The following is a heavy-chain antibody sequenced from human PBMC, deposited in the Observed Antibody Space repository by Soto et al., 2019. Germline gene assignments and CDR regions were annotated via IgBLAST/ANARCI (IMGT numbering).Heavy chain of an antibody. Sequence: SETLSLTCAVYGGSFSGYYWSWIRQPPGKGLEWIGEINHSGSTNYNPSLKSRVTISVDTSKKQFSLKLSSVTAADTAVYYCARGGPYSSGWRRTRYYYYGIDVWGQGTTVTVSS. V-gene: IGHV4-34*01. CDR1: GGSFSGYY. CDR3: ARGGPYSSGWRRTRYYYYGIDV. D-gene: IGHD6-19*01. J-gene: IGHJ6*02. CDR2: INHSGST.